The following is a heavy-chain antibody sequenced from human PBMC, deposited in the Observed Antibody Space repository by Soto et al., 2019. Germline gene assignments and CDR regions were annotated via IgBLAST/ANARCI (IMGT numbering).Heavy chain of an antibody. D-gene: IGHD6-13*01. CDR3: ARDVSPGSSSLYLDAFDI. CDR1: GFTLSAYW. J-gene: IGHJ3*02. Sequence: EVQLEESGGDLVQPGGSLRLSCAASGFTLSAYWMTWVRQAPGKGLVWVANINRDGSKKSYLDSVRGRFTISRDNVGKSLYLQMDSLRADDTALYYCARDVSPGSSSLYLDAFDIWGQGTMVTVSS. CDR2: INRDGSKK. V-gene: IGHV3-7*05.